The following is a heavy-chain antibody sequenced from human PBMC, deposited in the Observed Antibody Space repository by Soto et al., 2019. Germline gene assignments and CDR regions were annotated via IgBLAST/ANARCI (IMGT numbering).Heavy chain of an antibody. CDR3: AGAGYSSGDRYYYYMDV. J-gene: IGHJ6*03. Sequence: QVQLVQSGAEVKKPGSSVKVSCKASGGTFSSYTISWVRQAPGQGLEWMGRIIPILGIANYAQKFQGRVTITADKSTSTAYMELSSLRSEDTAVYYCAGAGYSSGDRYYYYMDVWGKGTTVTVS. D-gene: IGHD6-19*01. V-gene: IGHV1-69*02. CDR2: IIPILGIA. CDR1: GGTFSSYT.